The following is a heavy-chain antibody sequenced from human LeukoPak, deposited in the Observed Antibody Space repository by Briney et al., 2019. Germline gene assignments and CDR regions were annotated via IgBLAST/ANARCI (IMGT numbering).Heavy chain of an antibody. CDR2: ISSNGDST. CDR1: GFTFSTYV. CDR3: VRGTGY. Sequence: GGSLRLSCSVSGFTFSTYVMHWVRQAPGKGLEYVSAISSNGDSTYYADSVKGRFTISRDNSKYTLYLQMSSLRADDTAVYYCVRGTGYWGQGTLVTVSS. J-gene: IGHJ4*02. V-gene: IGHV3-64D*06.